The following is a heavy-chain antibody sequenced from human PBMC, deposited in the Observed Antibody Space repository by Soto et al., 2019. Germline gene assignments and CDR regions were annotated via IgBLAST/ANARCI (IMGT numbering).Heavy chain of an antibody. CDR1: GYTFSSNA. Sequence: ASVKVSCKASGYTFSSNAIHWVRQAPGQELEWMGWINGGNGYAKYSQSFQDRVTLTRDASASTTYMELSSLRSEDTAIFYCARATYTSGGSPTFAMDVWGHGTTVTVSS. V-gene: IGHV1-3*01. J-gene: IGHJ6*02. CDR3: ARATYTSGGSPTFAMDV. CDR2: INGGNGYA. D-gene: IGHD3-10*01.